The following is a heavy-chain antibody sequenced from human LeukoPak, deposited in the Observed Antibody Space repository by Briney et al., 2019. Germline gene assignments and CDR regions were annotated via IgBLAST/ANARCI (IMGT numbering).Heavy chain of an antibody. J-gene: IGHJ4*02. CDR2: INWNGGST. V-gene: IGHV3-20*04. CDR3: ARWGHHQYYFDY. D-gene: IGHD7-27*01. Sequence: PGGSLRLSCAASGFTSDDYGMSWVRQAPGKGLEWVSGINWNGGSTGYADSVKGRFTISRDNAKNSLYLQMNSLRAEDTALYYCARWGHHQYYFDYWGQGTLVTVSS. CDR1: GFTSDDYG.